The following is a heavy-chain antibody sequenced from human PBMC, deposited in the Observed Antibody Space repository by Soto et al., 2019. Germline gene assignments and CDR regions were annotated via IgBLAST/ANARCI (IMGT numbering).Heavy chain of an antibody. D-gene: IGHD6-13*01. CDR1: GFTFSSYG. CDR2: ISYDGSNK. J-gene: IGHJ6*02. Sequence: QVQLVESGGGVVQPGRSLRLSCAASGFTFSSYGMHWVRQAPGKGLEWVAVISYDGSNKYYADSVKGRFTISRDNSKNTLYLQMNSLRAEDTAVYYWAKEGSSWSGMDVWGQGTTVTVSS. V-gene: IGHV3-30*18. CDR3: AKEGSSWSGMDV.